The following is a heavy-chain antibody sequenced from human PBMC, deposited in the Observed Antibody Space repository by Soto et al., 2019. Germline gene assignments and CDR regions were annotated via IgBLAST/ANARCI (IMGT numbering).Heavy chain of an antibody. CDR3: ARVRFAELV. CDR1: GFTFSSYS. Sequence: EVQLLESGGGLVKPGGSLRLSCAASGFTFSSYSMSWVRQAPGKGLEWVSIIGVGGGDRYYPESVKGRFTISRDNTRDTLYLEMNSMIDDDTAVYYCARVRFAELVWGNGALGTVSS. J-gene: IGHJ4*01. CDR2: IGVGGGDR. V-gene: IGHV3-23*01. D-gene: IGHD3-10*01.